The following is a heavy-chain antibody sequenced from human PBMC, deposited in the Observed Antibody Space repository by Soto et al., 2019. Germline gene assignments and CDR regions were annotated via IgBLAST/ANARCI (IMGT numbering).Heavy chain of an antibody. V-gene: IGHV4-31*03. Sequence: SETLSLTCSVSGESINSGGYYWSWVRHHPGKGLEWIGYIYDSESAYYNPSLKSRVTISMDTSKNHFAMRLSSVTAADTAVYYCARASSSSSAADYWGQGTQVTVSS. J-gene: IGHJ4*02. CDR1: GESINSGGYY. D-gene: IGHD6-6*01. CDR2: IYDSESA. CDR3: ARASSSSSAADY.